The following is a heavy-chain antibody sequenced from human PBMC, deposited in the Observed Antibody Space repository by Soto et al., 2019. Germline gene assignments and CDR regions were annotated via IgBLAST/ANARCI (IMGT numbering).Heavy chain of an antibody. D-gene: IGHD3-16*02. J-gene: IGHJ4*02. Sequence: PGGSLSLSCAASGFTFSSYGMPWVRQAPSKGLEWVAVISYDGSNKYYADSVKGRFTISRDNSKNTLFLQMNSLRAEDTAVYFCAKDQINYVWGSYRPYYFDYLGQGTLVTVSS. CDR2: ISYDGSNK. CDR1: GFTFSSYG. CDR3: AKDQINYVWGSYRPYYFDY. V-gene: IGHV3-30*18.